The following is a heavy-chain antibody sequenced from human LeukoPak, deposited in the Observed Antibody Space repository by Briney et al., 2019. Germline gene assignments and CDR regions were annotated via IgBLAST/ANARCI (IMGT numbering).Heavy chain of an antibody. CDR1: GFTFSSYA. J-gene: IGHJ4*02. D-gene: IGHD3-16*01. Sequence: GGSLRLYCAASGFTFSSYAMSWVRQAPGKGLEWVSAISGSGGSTYYADSVKGRFTISRDNSKNTLYLQMNSLRAEDTAVYYCAKAGRILRYFDYWGQGTLVTVSS. CDR3: AKAGRILRYFDY. CDR2: ISGSGGST. V-gene: IGHV3-23*01.